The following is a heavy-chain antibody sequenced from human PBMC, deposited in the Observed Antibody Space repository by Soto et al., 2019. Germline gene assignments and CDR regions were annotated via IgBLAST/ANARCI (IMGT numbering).Heavy chain of an antibody. J-gene: IGHJ4*02. CDR2: ISTSSTFR. V-gene: IGHV3-21*02. CDR1: GFTFRTYG. Sequence: EVQLVESGGGLVKPGGSLRLSCVASGFTFRTYGMNWVRQAPGKGLEWVADISTSSTFRFYADSMKGRFTISRDNAKNSLYLQMNSLRVEDTGVYYCARDLGVALATLTLDSWGQGTLVTVSS. CDR3: ARDLGVALATLTLDS. D-gene: IGHD2-15*01.